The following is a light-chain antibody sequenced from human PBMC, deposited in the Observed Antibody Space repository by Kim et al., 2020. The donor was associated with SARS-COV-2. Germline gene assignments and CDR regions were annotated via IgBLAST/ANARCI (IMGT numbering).Light chain of an antibody. Sequence: SASVGDKVTITCRASQYIAIYLNWYQQKPGKAPQLLISAASSLQSGVPSRFSGTGSGTDFTLTISSLQLEDFATYSCQQSYKSPRTFGQGTKLEI. V-gene: IGKV1-39*01. CDR2: AAS. CDR1: QYIAIY. J-gene: IGKJ2*01. CDR3: QQSYKSPRT.